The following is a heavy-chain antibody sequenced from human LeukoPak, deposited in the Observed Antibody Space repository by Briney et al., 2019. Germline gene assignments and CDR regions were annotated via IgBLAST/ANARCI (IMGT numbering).Heavy chain of an antibody. CDR3: ARRDTAMVLNWFDP. CDR2: ISAYNGNT. CDR1: GYTFTSHG. V-gene: IGHV1-18*01. D-gene: IGHD5-18*01. Sequence: ASVKVSCKASGYTFTSHGISWVRQAPGQGLEWMGWISAYNGNTNYAQKLQGRVTMTTDTSTSTAYMELRSLRSDDTAVYYCARRDTAMVLNWFDPWGQGTLVTVSS. J-gene: IGHJ5*02.